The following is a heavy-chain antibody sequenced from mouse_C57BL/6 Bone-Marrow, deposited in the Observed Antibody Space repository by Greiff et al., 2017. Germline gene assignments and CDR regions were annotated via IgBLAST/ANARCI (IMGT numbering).Heavy chain of an antibody. Sequence: VQLQQSGAELVRPGASVKLSCTASGFNIKDDYMHWVKQRPEQGLEWIGWIDPENGDTEYASKFQGKATITADTSSNTAYLQLSSLTSEDTAVYYCTTRGWLLQFAYWGQGTLVTVSA. V-gene: IGHV14-4*01. CDR3: TTRGWLLQFAY. D-gene: IGHD2-3*01. J-gene: IGHJ3*01. CDR2: IDPENGDT. CDR1: GFNIKDDY.